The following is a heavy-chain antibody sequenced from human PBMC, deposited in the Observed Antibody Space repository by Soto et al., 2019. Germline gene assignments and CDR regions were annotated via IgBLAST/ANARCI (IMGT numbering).Heavy chain of an antibody. CDR3: ARGRYGDY. Sequence: QVHLVQSGAEVKKPGASVKVSCKGSGYTFTTYGITWVRQAPGQGLEWMGWISAHNGNTNYAQKLQGRVTVTRDTSTSTAYMELRCLRPDDTAVYYCARGRYGDYWGQGALVTVSS. CDR1: GYTFTTYG. V-gene: IGHV1-18*01. CDR2: ISAHNGNT. D-gene: IGHD1-1*01. J-gene: IGHJ4*02.